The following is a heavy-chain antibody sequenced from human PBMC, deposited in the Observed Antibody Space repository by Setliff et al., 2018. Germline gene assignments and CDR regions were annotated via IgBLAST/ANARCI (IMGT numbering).Heavy chain of an antibody. V-gene: IGHV3-7*01. CDR1: GFTFRCYW. J-gene: IGHJ4*02. CDR3: SRDLQGSGDYVVDY. CDR2: IKKDGSIK. Sequence: QPGGSLRLSCAASGFTFRCYWMSWVRQAPGKGLEWVANIKKDGSIKYYLDSVRGRFTISRDNAENSLTLQMNSLRVEDTAVYYCSRDLQGSGDYVVDYWGQGTLVTVSS. D-gene: IGHD4-17*01.